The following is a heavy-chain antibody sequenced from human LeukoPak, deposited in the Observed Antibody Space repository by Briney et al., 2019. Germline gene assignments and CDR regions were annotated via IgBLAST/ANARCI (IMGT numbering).Heavy chain of an antibody. D-gene: IGHD3-10*01. J-gene: IGHJ4*02. CDR3: ARDLYGSGSYSHRD. Sequence: SETLSLTCTVSGRSVSSGSYYWGWIRQPPGKGLEWIGYIYYSGSTNYNPSLKSRVTISVDTSKNQFSLKLSSVTAADTAVYYCARDLYGSGSYSHRDWGQGTLATVSS. CDR2: IYYSGST. CDR1: GRSVSSGSYY. V-gene: IGHV4-61*01.